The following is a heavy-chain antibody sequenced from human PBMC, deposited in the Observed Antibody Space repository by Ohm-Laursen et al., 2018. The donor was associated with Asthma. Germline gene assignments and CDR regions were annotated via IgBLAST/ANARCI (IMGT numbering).Heavy chain of an antibody. CDR2: ISWNSGGI. J-gene: IGHJ4*02. V-gene: IGHV3-9*01. CDR3: ARDSDYYDSSGYLV. CDR1: GFTFEDYA. Sequence: RSLRLSCTASGFTFEDYAMHWVRQAPGKGLEWVSGISWNSGGIGYVDSVKGRFTISRDNAKNSLYLQMNSLRAEDTAVYYCARDSDYYDSSGYLVWGQGTLVTVSS. D-gene: IGHD3-22*01.